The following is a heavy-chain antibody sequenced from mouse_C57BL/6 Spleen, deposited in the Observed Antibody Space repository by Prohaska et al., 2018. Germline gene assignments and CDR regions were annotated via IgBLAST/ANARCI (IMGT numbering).Heavy chain of an antibody. CDR3: ARLGYGSSSYYYAMDY. V-gene: IGHV1-22*01. Sequence: HGKSLEWIGYINPNNGGTSYNQKFKGKATLTVNKSSSTAYMELRSLTSEDSAVYYCARLGYGSSSYYYAMDYWGQGTSVTVSS. CDR2: INPNNGGT. J-gene: IGHJ4*01. D-gene: IGHD1-1*01.